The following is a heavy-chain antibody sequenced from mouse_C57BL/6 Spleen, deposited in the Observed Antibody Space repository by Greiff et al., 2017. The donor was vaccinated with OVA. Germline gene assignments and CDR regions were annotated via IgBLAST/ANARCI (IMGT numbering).Heavy chain of an antibody. J-gene: IGHJ4*01. CDR3: ARHGGSSYGYAMDY. CDR2: ISNGGGST. Sequence: EVMLVESGGGLVQPGGSLKLSCAASGFTFSDYYMYWVRQTPEKRLEWVAYISNGGGSTYYPDTVKGRFTISRDNAKNTLYLQMSRLKSEDTAMYYGARHGGSSYGYAMDYWGQGTSVTVSS. V-gene: IGHV5-12*01. CDR1: GFTFSDYY. D-gene: IGHD1-1*01.